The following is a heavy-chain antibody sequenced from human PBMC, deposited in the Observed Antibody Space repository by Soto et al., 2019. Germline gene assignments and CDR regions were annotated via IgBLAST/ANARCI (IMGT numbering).Heavy chain of an antibody. CDR3: AKDRQFRSYYESAGHYND. Sequence: EVQLLESGGGLVQPGGSLRLTCVGSRFKFRNQDMRWVRQARGKGLEWVSGISGRGGVTYYADSVKGRFTISRVNSKNTLYLRMNNLRANDTAVYYCAKDRQFRSYYESAGHYNDWGQGTLVTVSS. J-gene: IGHJ4*02. V-gene: IGHV3-23*01. D-gene: IGHD3-22*01. CDR2: ISGRGGVT. CDR1: RFKFRNQD.